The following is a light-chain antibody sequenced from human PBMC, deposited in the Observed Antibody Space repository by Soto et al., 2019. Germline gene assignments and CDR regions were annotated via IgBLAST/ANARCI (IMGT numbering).Light chain of an antibody. V-gene: IGKV1-9*01. Sequence: IQLTQSPSSLSASVGDRVTITCRASQGIRNPLAWYQQKPGKVPKLLIYLASTLQSGVPSRFSGRGSGTDFNLTISSLQPEDLATYDCQQVDSYPITFGQGTRLEIK. CDR3: QQVDSYPIT. CDR2: LAS. CDR1: QGIRNP. J-gene: IGKJ5*01.